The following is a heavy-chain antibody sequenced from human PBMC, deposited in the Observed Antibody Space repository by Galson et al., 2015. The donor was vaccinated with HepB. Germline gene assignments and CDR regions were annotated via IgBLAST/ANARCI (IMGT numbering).Heavy chain of an antibody. Sequence: SLRLSCAASGFTFSSYAMHWVRQAPGKGLEYVSAISSNGGSTYYADSVKGRFTISRDNSKNTLYLQMSSLRAEDTAVYYCVMWDTAMVDYYFDYWGQGTLVTVSS. J-gene: IGHJ4*02. V-gene: IGHV3-64D*06. CDR3: VMWDTAMVDYYFDY. D-gene: IGHD5-18*01. CDR2: ISSNGGST. CDR1: GFTFSSYA.